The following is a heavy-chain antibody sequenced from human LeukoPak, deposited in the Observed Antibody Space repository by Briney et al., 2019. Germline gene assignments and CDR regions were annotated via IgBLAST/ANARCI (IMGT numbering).Heavy chain of an antibody. CDR3: ARGEGSTVTIYYFDY. V-gene: IGHV4-30-2*01. CDR2: IYHSGGT. D-gene: IGHD4-17*01. CDR1: GGSISSGGYS. Sequence: SQTLSLTCAVSGGSISSGGYSWSWIRQPPGKGLEWIGYIYHSGGTYYNPSLKSRVTISVDRSKNQFSLKLSSVTAADTAVYYCARGEGSTVTIYYFDYWGQGTLVTVSS. J-gene: IGHJ4*02.